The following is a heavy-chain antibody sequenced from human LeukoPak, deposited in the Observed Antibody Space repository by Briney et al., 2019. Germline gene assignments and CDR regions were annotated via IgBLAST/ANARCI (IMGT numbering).Heavy chain of an antibody. CDR1: GFTFSSYE. J-gene: IGHJ5*02. CDR2: IKQDGREK. Sequence: GGSLRLSCAASGFTFSSYEMNWVRQAPGKGLEWVANIKQDGREKYYMDSVKGRFIISRDNGKNSVYLQMNSLRDEDTAMYYCARDDHDYVWGNYRYSGSWLDPWGQGTLVTVSS. CDR3: ARDDHDYVWGNYRYSGSWLDP. D-gene: IGHD3-16*02. V-gene: IGHV3-7*01.